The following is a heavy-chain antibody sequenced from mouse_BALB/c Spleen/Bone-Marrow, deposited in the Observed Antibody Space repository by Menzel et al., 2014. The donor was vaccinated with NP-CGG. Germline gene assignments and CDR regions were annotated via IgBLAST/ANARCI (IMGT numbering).Heavy chain of an antibody. V-gene: IGHV1-69*02. CDR3: ARSRGYYDYWYFDV. D-gene: IGHD2-4*01. Sequence: QVQLKESGAELVKPGASVKLSCKASVYTFTSYWMHWVKQRPGQGLEWIGEIDPSDSYTNYNQKFKGKDTLTVDKSYSTAYMQFSSLTSEDSAVYYCARSRGYYDYWYFDVWGAGTTVTVSS. CDR1: VYTFTSYW. CDR2: IDPSDSYT. J-gene: IGHJ1*01.